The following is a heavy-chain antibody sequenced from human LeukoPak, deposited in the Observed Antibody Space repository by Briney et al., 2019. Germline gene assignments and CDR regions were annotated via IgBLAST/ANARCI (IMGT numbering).Heavy chain of an antibody. CDR1: GGSISSGGYS. Sequence: SQTLSLTCAVSGGSISSGGYSWSWIRQPPGKGPEWIGYIYHSGSTYYNPSLKSRVTISVDRSKNQFSLKLSSVTAADTAVYYCASGIAAAAPDCWGQGTLVTVSS. CDR2: IYHSGST. J-gene: IGHJ4*02. D-gene: IGHD6-13*01. V-gene: IGHV4-30-2*01. CDR3: ASGIAAAAPDC.